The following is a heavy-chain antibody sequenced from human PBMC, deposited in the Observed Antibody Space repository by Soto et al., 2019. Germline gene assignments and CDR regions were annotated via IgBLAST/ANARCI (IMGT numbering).Heavy chain of an antibody. J-gene: IGHJ4*02. CDR2: IDPSDSYT. V-gene: IGHV5-10-1*01. D-gene: IGHD5-18*01. CDR3: ARHVVLRDTGSDY. CDR1: GYSFTSYW. Sequence: PGESLKISCKGSGYSFTSYWISWVRQMPGKGLEWMGRIDPSDSYTNYSPSFQGHVTISADKSINTAYLQWSSLKASDTAMYYCARHVVLRDTGSDYWGQGTLVTVSS.